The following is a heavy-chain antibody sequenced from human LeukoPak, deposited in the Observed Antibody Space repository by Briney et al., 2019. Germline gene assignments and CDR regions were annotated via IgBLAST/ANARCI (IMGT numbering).Heavy chain of an antibody. J-gene: IGHJ3*02. Sequence: GRSLRLSCAASGFTFSSYGMHWVRQAPGKGLEWVAVIWYDGSNKYYADSVKGRSTISRDNSKNTLYLQMNSLRAEDTAVYYCAKDRGDTAYAFDIWGQGTMVTVSS. V-gene: IGHV3-33*06. CDR2: IWYDGSNK. CDR3: AKDRGDTAYAFDI. CDR1: GFTFSSYG. D-gene: IGHD5-18*01.